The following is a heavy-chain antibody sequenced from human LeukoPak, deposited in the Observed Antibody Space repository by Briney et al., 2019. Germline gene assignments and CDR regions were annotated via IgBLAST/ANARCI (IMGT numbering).Heavy chain of an antibody. CDR1: GGSISIYY. V-gene: IGHV4-59*01. CDR3: AINYYGSGSYFGY. J-gene: IGHJ4*02. CDR2: IYYSGST. Sequence: SETLSLTCTVSGGSISIYYWSWVRQPPGKGLEWIGYIYYSGSTNYNPSLKSRVTISVDTSKNQFSLKLSSVTAADTAVYYCAINYYGSGSYFGYWGQGTLVTVSS. D-gene: IGHD3-10*01.